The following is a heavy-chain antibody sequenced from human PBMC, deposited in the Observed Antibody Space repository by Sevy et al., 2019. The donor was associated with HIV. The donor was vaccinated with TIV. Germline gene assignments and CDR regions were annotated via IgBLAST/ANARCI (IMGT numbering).Heavy chain of an antibody. J-gene: IGHJ4*02. D-gene: IGHD4-17*01. CDR3: ASVLDYGELYFDY. CDR1: GGSISSSSYY. CDR2: IYYSGST. Sequence: SETLSLTCTVSGGSISSSSYYWGWIRQPPGKGLEWIGSIYYSGSTYYYPSLKSRVTISVDTSKNQFSLKLSSVTAADTAVYYCASVLDYGELYFDYWGQGTLVTVSS. V-gene: IGHV4-39*01.